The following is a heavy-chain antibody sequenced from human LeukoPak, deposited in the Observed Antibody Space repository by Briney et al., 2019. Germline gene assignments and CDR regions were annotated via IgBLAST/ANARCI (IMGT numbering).Heavy chain of an antibody. CDR1: GFTFSSYW. V-gene: IGHV3-7*03. D-gene: IGHD2-21*01. J-gene: IGHJ4*02. CDR2: IKQDGSEE. CDR3: AKEAYCGGDCRYFDY. Sequence: GGSLRLSCAASGFTFSSYWMSWVRQAPGKGLEWVANIKQDGSEEYYVDSVKGRFTISRDNAKNSLYLQMNSLRAEDMALYYCAKEAYCGGDCRYFDYWGQGTLVTVSS.